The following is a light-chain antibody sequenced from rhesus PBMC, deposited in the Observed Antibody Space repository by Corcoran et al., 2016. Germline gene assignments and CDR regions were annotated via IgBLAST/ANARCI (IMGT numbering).Light chain of an antibody. CDR2: AET. Sequence: SYDLTQPRSVSVSPGQTARITWGGENIGTKSVQWYQQKPPQAPVLVIYAETVRPSGIPERFSGSNSGNTATLTISGVEAGDEADYYCQVWDKGSECDVFGGGTKLTVL. V-gene: IGLV3-40*01. CDR1: NIGTKS. CDR3: QVWDKGSECDV. J-gene: IGLJ6*01.